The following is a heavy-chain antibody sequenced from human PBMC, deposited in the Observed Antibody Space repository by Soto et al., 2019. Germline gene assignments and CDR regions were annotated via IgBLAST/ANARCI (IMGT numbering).Heavy chain of an antibody. CDR1: GHTFTGYY. Sequence: GASVKVSCKASGHTFTGYYMHWVRQAPGQGLEWMGWINPNSGGTNYAQKFQGRVTMTRDTSISTAYMELSRLRSDDTAVYYCARDLITILSRSEHGMDAWGQGTTVTVSS. J-gene: IGHJ6*02. CDR2: INPNSGGT. CDR3: ARDLITILSRSEHGMDA. V-gene: IGHV1-2*02. D-gene: IGHD3-3*01.